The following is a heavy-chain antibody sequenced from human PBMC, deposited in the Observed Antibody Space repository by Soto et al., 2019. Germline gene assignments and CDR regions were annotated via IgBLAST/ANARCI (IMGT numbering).Heavy chain of an antibody. Sequence: PGGSPRLSCAASGITFSSTYMNWVRQDPGKGLEWVGRIKSKTVGETTDYSAPVKGRFALSRDDSKNTVSLQMNSPKSEDTAIYYCTTDNCRSSTCYLNYWGQGALVTVSS. CDR2: IKSKTVGETT. CDR1: GITFSSTY. CDR3: TTDNCRSSTCYLNY. J-gene: IGHJ4*02. V-gene: IGHV3-15*07. D-gene: IGHD2-2*01.